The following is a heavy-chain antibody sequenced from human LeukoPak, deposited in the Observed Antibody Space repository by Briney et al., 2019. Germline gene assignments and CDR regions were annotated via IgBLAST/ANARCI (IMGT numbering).Heavy chain of an antibody. Sequence: GASVKVSCKASGYTLTRYYLHWVRQAPGQGLEWMGIINPSSGNTNYAQKLQGRVTMTRDMSTSTVYMELRSLRSEDTAVYYCARGSAVVAGQASWFDPWGQGTLVTVSS. CDR3: ARGSAVVAGQASWFDP. CDR1: GYTLTRYY. D-gene: IGHD6-25*01. J-gene: IGHJ5*02. CDR2: INPSSGNT. V-gene: IGHV1-46*01.